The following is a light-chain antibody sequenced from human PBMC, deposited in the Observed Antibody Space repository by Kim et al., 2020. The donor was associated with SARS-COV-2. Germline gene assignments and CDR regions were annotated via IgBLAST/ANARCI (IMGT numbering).Light chain of an antibody. V-gene: IGKV3-11*01. Sequence: SPGERGSLSCRASQNVGHYLAWYQQKSGQAPRLLIYDASTRATGVPARFSGSGSGTDFTLTINSLEPEDFAVYFCQQRYNRPGTFGQGTKVDIK. J-gene: IGKJ1*01. CDR1: QNVGHY. CDR2: DAS. CDR3: QQRYNRPGT.